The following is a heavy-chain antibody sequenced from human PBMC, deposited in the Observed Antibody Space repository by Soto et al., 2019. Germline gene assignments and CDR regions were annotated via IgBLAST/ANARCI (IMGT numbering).Heavy chain of an antibody. CDR1: GGSFSGYY. CDR2: INHSGST. D-gene: IGHD6-19*01. V-gene: IGHV4-34*01. CDR3: ARGRYSVAGTSHFDY. J-gene: IGHJ4*02. Sequence: SETLSLTCAVYGGSFSGYYWSWIRQPPGKGLEWIGEINHSGSTNYNPSLKSRVTISVDTSKNQFSLKLSSVTAADTAVYYCARGRYSVAGTSHFDYWGLGTLVTV.